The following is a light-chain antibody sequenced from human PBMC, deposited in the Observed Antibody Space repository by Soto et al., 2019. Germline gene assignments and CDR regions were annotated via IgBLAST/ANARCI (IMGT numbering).Light chain of an antibody. Sequence: EIVLTQSPGTLSLSPGERVTLSCKVSQSVTNSELAWYQQKPGQAPRLLIYDASNRATGIPARFSGSGSGTDFTLTISSLEPEDFAVYYCQQRDNWPLTFGGGTKVDIK. CDR1: QSVTNSE. CDR3: QQRDNWPLT. CDR2: DAS. J-gene: IGKJ4*01. V-gene: IGKV3-11*01.